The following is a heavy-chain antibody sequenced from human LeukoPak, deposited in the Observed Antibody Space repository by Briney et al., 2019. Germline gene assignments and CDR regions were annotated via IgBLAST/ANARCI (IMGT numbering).Heavy chain of an antibody. CDR1: GFTFSSYG. CDR3: AKESESYDSSGSTFDY. CDR2: IRYDGSNK. V-gene: IGHV3-30*02. Sequence: GGSPRLSCAASGFTFSSYGMDWVRQAPGKGLEWVAFIRYDGSNKYYADSVKGRFTISRDYSKNTLYLQMNSLRAEDTAVYYCAKESESYDSSGSTFDYWGQGTLVTVSS. D-gene: IGHD3-22*01. J-gene: IGHJ4*02.